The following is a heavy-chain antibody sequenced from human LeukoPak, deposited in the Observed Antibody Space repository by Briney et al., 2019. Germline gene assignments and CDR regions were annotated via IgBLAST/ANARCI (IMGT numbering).Heavy chain of an antibody. J-gene: IGHJ5*02. CDR3: AKALSGDYEHWFDP. V-gene: IGHV3-23*01. Sequence: PGGSLRLSCAASGFTFSSYTMSWVRQAPGKGLEWVSAISGSGGSTYYADSVKGRFTISRDNSKNTLYLQMNSLRAEDTAVYYCAKALSGDYEHWFDPWGQGTLVTVSS. CDR2: ISGSGGST. CDR1: GFTFSSYT. D-gene: IGHD4-17*01.